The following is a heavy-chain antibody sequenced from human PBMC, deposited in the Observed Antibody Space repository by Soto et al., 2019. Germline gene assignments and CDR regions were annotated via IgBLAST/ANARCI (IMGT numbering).Heavy chain of an antibody. CDR3: ARLSSSWYWYFDL. Sequence: XXTLSLPFTVSGGSISSYYWSWILQPPGKGLEWIGYIYYSGSTNYNPSLKSRVTISVDTSKNQFSLKLSSVNAADTAVYYCARLSSSWYWYFDLWGRGTLVTVSS. J-gene: IGHJ2*01. V-gene: IGHV4-59*08. CDR1: GGSISSYY. D-gene: IGHD6-13*01. CDR2: IYYSGST.